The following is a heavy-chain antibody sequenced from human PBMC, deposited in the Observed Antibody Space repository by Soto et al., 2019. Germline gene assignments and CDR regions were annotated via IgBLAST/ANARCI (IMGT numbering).Heavy chain of an antibody. Sequence: GESLKISCKGSGYSFTSCWIGCVRQMPGKGLEWMGIIYPGDSDTRYRPSFQGQVTISADKSIDTAYLQWSSLKASDTAMYYCARRAPYGGYVDYWGQGTLVTVSS. D-gene: IGHD4-17*01. J-gene: IGHJ4*02. V-gene: IGHV5-51*01. CDR1: GYSFTSCW. CDR2: IYPGDSDT. CDR3: ARRAPYGGYVDY.